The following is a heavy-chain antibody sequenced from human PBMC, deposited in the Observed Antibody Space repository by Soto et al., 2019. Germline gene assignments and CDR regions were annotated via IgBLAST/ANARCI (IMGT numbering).Heavy chain of an antibody. CDR2: ISYSGST. J-gene: IGHJ6*02. CDR3: VRQGIGALHGLVDV. Sequence: SETLSLTCTVSGGSSSSGNYYWSWIRQPPGKGLEWIGFISYSGSTYYNVSLKSRVTISVDTSKNQFSLRLSSVTAADAAVYYCVRQGIGALHGLVDVWGQGTTVTVSS. CDR1: GGSSSSGNYY. D-gene: IGHD1-26*01. V-gene: IGHV4-30-4*01.